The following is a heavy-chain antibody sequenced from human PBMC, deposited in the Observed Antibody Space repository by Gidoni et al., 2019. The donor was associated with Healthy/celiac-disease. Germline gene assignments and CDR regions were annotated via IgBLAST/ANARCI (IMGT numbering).Heavy chain of an antibody. D-gene: IGHD6-13*01. CDR3: ASGSSSWYSPPPPFDY. CDR1: GGSISSSSYY. J-gene: IGHJ4*02. V-gene: IGHV4-39*01. Sequence: QLQLQESGPGLVKPSETLSLTCTVSGGSISSSSYYWGWIRQPPGKGLGWIGSIYYSGSTYYNPSLKSRVTISVDTSKNQFSLKLSSVTAADTAVYYCASGSSSWYSPPPPFDYWGQGTLVTVSS. CDR2: IYYSGST.